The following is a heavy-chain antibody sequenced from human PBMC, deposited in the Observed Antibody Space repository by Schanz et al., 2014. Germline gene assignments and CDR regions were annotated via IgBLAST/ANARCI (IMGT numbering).Heavy chain of an antibody. V-gene: IGHV1-46*03. CDR3: VRTSRYSSGWYFDY. D-gene: IGHD6-19*01. CDR1: GYTLTWFG. J-gene: IGHJ4*02. Sequence: QVQLVQSGAEVKKPGASVKVSCKASGYTLTWFGVSWVRQAPGQGLEWMGIITPSGDSTSYAQSFEGRVTMTRDASTSTVYMELSSLRSEDTAVYYCVRTSRYSSGWYFDYWGQGTLVTVSS. CDR2: ITPSGDST.